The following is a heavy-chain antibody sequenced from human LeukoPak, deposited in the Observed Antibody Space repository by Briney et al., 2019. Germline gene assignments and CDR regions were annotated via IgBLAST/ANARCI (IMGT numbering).Heavy chain of an antibody. J-gene: IGHJ6*02. CDR3: TARREYYYYYGIDV. D-gene: IGHD1-26*01. Sequence: PGGSLRLSCAASGFTFTTYGMIWVRQAPGKGLEWVGRIKSKTDGGTTDYAAPVKGRFTISRDDSRNTLYLQMNSLKTEDTAVYYCTARREYYYYYGIDVWGQGTTVTVSS. V-gene: IGHV3-15*01. CDR1: GFTFTTYG. CDR2: IKSKTDGGTT.